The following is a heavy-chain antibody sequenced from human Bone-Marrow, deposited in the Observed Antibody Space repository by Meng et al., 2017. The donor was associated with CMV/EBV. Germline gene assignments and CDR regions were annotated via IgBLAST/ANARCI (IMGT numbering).Heavy chain of an antibody. CDR2: INHSGST. CDR3: ARGHCRSTSCYTSYYYGMDV. CDR1: GESFSGYY. V-gene: IGHV4-34*01. Sequence: SETLSLTCAVYGESFSGYYWRWIRQPPGKGLEWIWEINHSGSTNYNPSLKSRVTISVDTSKNQFSLKLTSVTAADTAVYYCARGHCRSTSCYTSYYYGMDVWGQGTTVTVSS. D-gene: IGHD2-2*02. J-gene: IGHJ6*02.